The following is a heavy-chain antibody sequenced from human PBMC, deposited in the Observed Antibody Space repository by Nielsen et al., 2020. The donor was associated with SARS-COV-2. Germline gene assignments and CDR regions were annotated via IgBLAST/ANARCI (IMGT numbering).Heavy chain of an antibody. J-gene: IGHJ6*03. V-gene: IGHV4-59*08. CDR3: AGTEGRYSSSSSFFYYYYMDV. Sequence: SETLSLTCTVSGGSINNYYWNWIRQPPGKGLEWIGYIYHSGSTNYNPSLKSRVTISVDTSKNQFSLKLSSVTAADTAVYYCAGTEGRYSSSSSFFYYYYMDVWGKGTTVTVSS. D-gene: IGHD6-6*01. CDR1: GGSINNYY. CDR2: IYHSGST.